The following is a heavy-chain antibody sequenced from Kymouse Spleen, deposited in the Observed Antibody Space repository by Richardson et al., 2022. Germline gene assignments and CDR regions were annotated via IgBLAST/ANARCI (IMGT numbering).Heavy chain of an antibody. Sequence: EVQLVESGGGLVQPGGSLRLSCAASGFTFSSYWMHWVRQAPGKGLVWVSRINSDGSSTSYADSVKGRFTISRDNAKNTLYLQMNSLRAEDTAVYYCARAPRLGELSLDYYYGMDVWGQGTTVTVSS. CDR1: GFTFSSYW. CDR3: ARAPRLGELSLDYYYGMDV. V-gene: IGHV3-74*01. CDR2: INSDGSST. D-gene: IGHD3-16*02. J-gene: IGHJ6*02.